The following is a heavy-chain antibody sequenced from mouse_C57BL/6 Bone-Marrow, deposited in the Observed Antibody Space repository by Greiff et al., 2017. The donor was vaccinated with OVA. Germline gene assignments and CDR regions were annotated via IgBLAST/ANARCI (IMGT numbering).Heavy chain of an antibody. V-gene: IGHV1-18*01. Sequence: EVQLQESGPELVKPGASVKIPCKASGYTFTDYNMDWVKQSHGKSLEWIGDINPNNGGTIYNQKFKGKATLTVDKSSSTAYMELRSLTSEDTAVXYCARPHYYYGSSSFAYWGQGTLVTVSA. CDR3: ARPHYYYGSSSFAY. CDR2: INPNNGGT. J-gene: IGHJ3*01. D-gene: IGHD1-1*01. CDR1: GYTFTDYN.